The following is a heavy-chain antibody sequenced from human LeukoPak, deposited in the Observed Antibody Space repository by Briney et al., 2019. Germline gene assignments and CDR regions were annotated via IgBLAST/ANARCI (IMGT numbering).Heavy chain of an antibody. D-gene: IGHD1-26*01. Sequence: GGSLRLSCAASGFTFSSYWMSWVRQAPGKGLEWVANIKEDGSEKYYVDSVKGRFTISRDNAKNSLYQQMNSLRAEDTAVYYCARDSDGSYTDYWGQGTLVTVSS. CDR2: IKEDGSEK. CDR1: GFTFSSYW. CDR3: ARDSDGSYTDY. J-gene: IGHJ4*02. V-gene: IGHV3-7*01.